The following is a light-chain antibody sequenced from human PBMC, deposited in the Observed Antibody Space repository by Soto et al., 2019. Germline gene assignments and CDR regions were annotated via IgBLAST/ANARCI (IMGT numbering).Light chain of an antibody. CDR1: QSISSN. Sequence: EIVMTQSPATLSVSPGERATRSCRASQSISSNLAWYQQKPGQAPRLLIYGASTRATGIPARFRGSGSGTEFSLTISRLQSEDFAVYYCQHYNNWPPTWTFGQGTTGDIK. CDR2: GAS. J-gene: IGKJ1*01. V-gene: IGKV3-15*01. CDR3: QHYNNWPPTWT.